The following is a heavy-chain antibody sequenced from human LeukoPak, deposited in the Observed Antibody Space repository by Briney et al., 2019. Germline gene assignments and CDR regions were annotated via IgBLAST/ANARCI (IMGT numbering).Heavy chain of an antibody. J-gene: IGHJ3*02. V-gene: IGHV3-23*01. CDR3: AKDEEENAFDI. CDR2: INGNGGST. Sequence: GGSLRLSCAASGFTFSNYAMSWVRQAPGKGLEWVSGINGNGGSTYYADSVKGRFTISRDNSKNTLYLQMNSLRAEDTAVYYCAKDEEENAFDIWGQGTMVTVSS. CDR1: GFTFSNYA. D-gene: IGHD5-24*01.